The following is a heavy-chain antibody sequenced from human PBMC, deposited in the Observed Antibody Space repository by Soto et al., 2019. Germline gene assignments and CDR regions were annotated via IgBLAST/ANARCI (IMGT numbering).Heavy chain of an antibody. CDR2: IYWDDDK. V-gene: IGHV2-5*02. J-gene: IGHJ3*02. CDR1: EFSLSTSGMG. Sequence: QITLKESGPTLVKPTQTLTLTCTFSEFSLSTSGMGVGWIRQPPGKALEWLALIYWDDDKRYSPSLKSRLTITKDTSKNQVVLTMTNMDPVDTSTYYCVHTPLAPPAFDIWGQGTMVTVSS. CDR3: VHTPLAPPAFDI.